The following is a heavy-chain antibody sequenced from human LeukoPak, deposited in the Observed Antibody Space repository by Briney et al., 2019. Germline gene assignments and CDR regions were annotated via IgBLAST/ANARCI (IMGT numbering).Heavy chain of an antibody. Sequence: SETLSLTCAVSDDSFSSHYWTWIRQPPGKGLEWIGYISYIGSTNYNPSLKSRVTISIGTSKNQFSLKLTSVTAADTAVYYCARDLVTVTKGFDIWGQGTMVSVSS. D-gene: IGHD4-17*01. V-gene: IGHV4-59*11. CDR3: ARDLVTVTKGFDI. CDR2: ISYIGST. J-gene: IGHJ3*02. CDR1: DDSFSSHY.